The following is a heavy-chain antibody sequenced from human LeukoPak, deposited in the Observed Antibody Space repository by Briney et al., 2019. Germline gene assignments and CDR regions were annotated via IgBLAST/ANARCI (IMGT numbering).Heavy chain of an antibody. CDR2: ISSSSSYI. J-gene: IGHJ4*01. CDR3: ARDGTAPGLYFDL. CDR1: GFTFSSYS. D-gene: IGHD6-13*01. Sequence: NPGGSLRLSCAASGFTFSSYSMNWVRQAPGKGLEWVSSISSSSSYIYYADSVKGRFTISRDNAKNSLYLQMNSLRAEDTAVYYCARDGTAPGLYFDLWGQGTLVTVSS. V-gene: IGHV3-21*01.